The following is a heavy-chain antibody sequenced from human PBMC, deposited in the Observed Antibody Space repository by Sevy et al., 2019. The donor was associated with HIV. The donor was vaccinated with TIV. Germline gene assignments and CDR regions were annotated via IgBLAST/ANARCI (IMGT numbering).Heavy chain of an antibody. CDR2: FDPEDGET. V-gene: IGHV1-24*01. D-gene: IGHD3-22*01. Sequence: ASVKVSCKFSGYTLSQLSMHWVRQAPGKGLEGMGTFDPEDGETIYAQKFQGRVTMTEDKSTDTAYMQLTSLRSEDTAVFYCAITKDYYDNSGYPFDYWGLGTLVTVSS. CDR1: GYTLSQLS. J-gene: IGHJ4*02. CDR3: AITKDYYDNSGYPFDY.